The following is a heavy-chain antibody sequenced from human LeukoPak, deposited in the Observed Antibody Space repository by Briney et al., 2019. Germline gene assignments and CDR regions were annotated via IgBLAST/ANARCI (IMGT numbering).Heavy chain of an antibody. V-gene: IGHV1-18*01. Sequence: ASVKVSCKASGYTLTTYGISWLRQAPGQGLEWMGLVSGNNGKTNYAQKLQGRVTMTTDTSTNTAYMELRSLRSDDTAVYYCARDFYHSGTNWYDVFDVWGQGTMVTVSS. J-gene: IGHJ3*01. CDR2: VSGNNGKT. CDR1: GYTLTTYG. CDR3: ARDFYHSGTNWYDVFDV. D-gene: IGHD1-1*01.